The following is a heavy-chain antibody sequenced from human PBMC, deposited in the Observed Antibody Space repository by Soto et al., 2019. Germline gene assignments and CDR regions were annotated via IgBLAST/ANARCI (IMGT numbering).Heavy chain of an antibody. J-gene: IGHJ4*02. D-gene: IGHD3-9*01. CDR3: AREYYGVLTGYYNDF. Sequence: EVQLVESGGDLVQSGGSLGLSCAASRFSFRSYWMHWVRQAPGKGLVWVARISSDGSTTTYADSASGRFIISRDNDANILYLQMSSLRAEDTAVYYCAREYYGVLTGYYNDFWGQGTLVTVSS. CDR2: ISSDGSTT. V-gene: IGHV3-74*01. CDR1: RFSFRSYW.